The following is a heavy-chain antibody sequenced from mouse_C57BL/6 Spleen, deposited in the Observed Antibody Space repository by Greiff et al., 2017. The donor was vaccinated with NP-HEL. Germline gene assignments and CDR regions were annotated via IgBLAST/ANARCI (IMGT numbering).Heavy chain of an antibody. CDR3: ARGGLGYHWYFDV. J-gene: IGHJ1*03. Sequence: VQRVESGAELARPGASVKMSCKASGYTFTSYTMHWVKQRPGQGLEWIGYINPSSGYTKYNQKFKDKATLTADKSSSTAYMQLSSLTSEDSAVYYCARGGLGYHWYFDVWGTGTTVTVSS. D-gene: IGHD2-2*01. CDR1: GYTFTSYT. V-gene: IGHV1-4*01. CDR2: INPSSGYT.